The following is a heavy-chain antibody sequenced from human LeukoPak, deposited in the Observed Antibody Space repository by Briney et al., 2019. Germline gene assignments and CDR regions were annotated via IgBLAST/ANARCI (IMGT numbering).Heavy chain of an antibody. CDR3: AKDSSSYDWGYMDV. D-gene: IGHD3-22*01. Sequence: GGSLRLSWAASGFTFTTYAMTWVRQAPGKGLEWVTGISTSGDRTYYADSVKGRFTISRDNSKNTLYLEMNSLRAEDTAVYYCAKDSSSYDWGYMDVWGKGTTVTISS. CDR2: ISTSGDRT. CDR1: GFTFTTYA. J-gene: IGHJ6*03. V-gene: IGHV3-23*01.